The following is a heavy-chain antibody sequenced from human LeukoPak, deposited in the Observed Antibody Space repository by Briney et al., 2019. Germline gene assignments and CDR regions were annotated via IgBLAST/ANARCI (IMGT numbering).Heavy chain of an antibody. J-gene: IGHJ4*02. CDR3: ARCSVGGRKRNAF. D-gene: IGHD2-15*01. Sequence: GASVKVSCKASGYSFTSYDIYWVRQAPGQGLEWVGWMNPNSGNRGYALKLQGRVTMTMNTSITTAYMELSGLRSDDTAVYYWARCSVGGRKRNAFWGQGTLVTVSS. CDR2: MNPNSGNR. CDR1: GYSFTSYD. V-gene: IGHV1-8*01.